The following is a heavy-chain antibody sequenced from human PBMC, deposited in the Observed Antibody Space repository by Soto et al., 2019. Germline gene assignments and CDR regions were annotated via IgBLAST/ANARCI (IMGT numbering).Heavy chain of an antibody. D-gene: IGHD6-13*01. CDR3: ARGRIAAAGRYYYYMDV. J-gene: IGHJ6*03. CDR2: INHSGST. CDR1: GGSISSYY. Sequence: SETLSLTCTVSGGSISSYYWGWIRQPPGKGLEWIGEINHSGSTNYNPSLKSRVTISVDTSKNQFSLKLSSVTAADTAVYYCARGRIAAAGRYYYYMDVWGEGTTVTVLL. V-gene: IGHV4-34*01.